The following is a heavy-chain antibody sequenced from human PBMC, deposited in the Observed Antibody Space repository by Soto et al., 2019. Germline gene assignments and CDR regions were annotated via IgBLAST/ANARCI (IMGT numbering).Heavy chain of an antibody. Sequence: GGSLRLSCLVSGFTLSTYAMHWVRQAPGKGLQYVSSISSNGGSTYYADSVKGRFTISRDNSKNMLYLQTSSLRVEDTALYYCVKDRYIDYWGQGTLVTVSS. CDR2: ISSNGGST. CDR3: VKDRYIDY. V-gene: IGHV3-64D*06. CDR1: GFTLSTYA. J-gene: IGHJ4*02.